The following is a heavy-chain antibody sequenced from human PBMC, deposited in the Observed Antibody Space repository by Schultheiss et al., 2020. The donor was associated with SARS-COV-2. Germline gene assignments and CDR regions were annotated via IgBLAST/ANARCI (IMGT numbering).Heavy chain of an antibody. V-gene: IGHV4-31*03. CDR3: ARAGGQYNWNYKPYYYYGMDV. CDR1: GGSISSGGYY. Sequence: SETLSLTCTVSGGSISSGGYYWSWIRQHPGKGLEWIGYIYYSGSTYYNPSLKSRVTISVDTSKNQFSLKLSSVTAADTAVYYCARAGGQYNWNYKPYYYYGMDVWGQGTTVTVSS. D-gene: IGHD1-7*01. J-gene: IGHJ6*02. CDR2: IYYSGST.